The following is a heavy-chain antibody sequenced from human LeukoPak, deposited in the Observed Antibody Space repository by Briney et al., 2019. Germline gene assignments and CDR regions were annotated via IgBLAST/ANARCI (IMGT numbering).Heavy chain of an antibody. Sequence: SETLSLTCTVSGGSISSSSYYWGWIRQPPGKGLEWIGSIYYTGSTYYNPSLKSRVTISVDTSKKQFSLKLSSVTAADTAVYFCARAPELLYGDFYFDYWGQGTLVTVSS. J-gene: IGHJ4*02. CDR1: GGSISSSSYY. V-gene: IGHV4-39*01. D-gene: IGHD4-17*01. CDR3: ARAPELLYGDFYFDY. CDR2: IYYTGST.